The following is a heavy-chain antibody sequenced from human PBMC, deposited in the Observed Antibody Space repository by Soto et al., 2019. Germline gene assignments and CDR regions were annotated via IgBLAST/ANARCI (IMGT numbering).Heavy chain of an antibody. V-gene: IGHV3-23*01. CDR1: GFTFSSYA. CDR2: ISGSGGGT. Sequence: PGGSLRLSCAASGFTFSSYAMSWVRQAPGKGLEWVSAISGSGGGTYYADSVKGRFTISRDNSRNTLYLQMNSLRAEDTAVYYCAKVSPRLLLPDVWGKGTTVTVSS. J-gene: IGHJ6*04. D-gene: IGHD3-22*01. CDR3: AKVSPRLLLPDV.